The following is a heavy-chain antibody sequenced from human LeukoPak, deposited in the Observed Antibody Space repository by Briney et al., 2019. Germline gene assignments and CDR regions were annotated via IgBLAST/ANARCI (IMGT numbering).Heavy chain of an antibody. J-gene: IGHJ4*02. CDR2: INPNSGGT. CDR3: ARDPFGSSGEWVFH. Sequence: ASVKVSCKASGYTFTGYYMHWVRQAPGQGLEWMGWINPNSGGTNCAQKFQGRVTMTRDTSISTAYMELSRLRSDDTAVYYCARDPFGSSGEWVFHWGQGTLVTVSS. V-gene: IGHV1-2*02. D-gene: IGHD6-6*01. CDR1: GYTFTGYY.